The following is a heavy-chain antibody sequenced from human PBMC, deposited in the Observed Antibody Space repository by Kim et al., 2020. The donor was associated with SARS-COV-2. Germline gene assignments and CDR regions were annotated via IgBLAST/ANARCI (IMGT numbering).Heavy chain of an antibody. D-gene: IGHD3-22*01. CDR2: ISRSGSII. Sequence: GGSLRLSCAASGFTFSDYYMSWIRQAPGKGLEWVSYISRSGSIIYYADSVKGRFTISRDNAKNSLYLQMNSLRAEDTAVYYCARGRYYYDSSGYYPDYWGQGTLVTVSS. CDR1: GFTFSDYY. V-gene: IGHV3-11*01. J-gene: IGHJ4*02. CDR3: ARGRYYYDSSGYYPDY.